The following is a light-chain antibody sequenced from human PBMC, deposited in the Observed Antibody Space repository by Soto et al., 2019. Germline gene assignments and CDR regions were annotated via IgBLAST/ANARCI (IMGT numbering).Light chain of an antibody. CDR3: QSYDSSTVV. J-gene: IGLJ2*01. V-gene: IGLV6-57*04. Sequence: NFMLTQPHSVSESPGKTVTISCTRSSGSIASNYVQWYQQRPGSVPTTVIYEGNQRPSGVPDRFSGSTDGSSNSASLTISGLQTEDEADYYCQSYDSSTVVFGGGTEVTVL. CDR1: SGSIASNY. CDR2: EGN.